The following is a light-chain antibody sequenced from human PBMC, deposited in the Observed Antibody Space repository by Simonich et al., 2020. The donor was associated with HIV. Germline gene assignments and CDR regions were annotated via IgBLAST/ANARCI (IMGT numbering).Light chain of an antibody. Sequence: EIVMTQSPATLSVSTGERATLSCRASQSVSRNLAWYQQKPGQAPRLLIYGASTRATGIPARFSGSGSGTEFTLTISSMQSEDFAVYYCQQRSSWLITLGQGTRLGIK. CDR1: QSVSRN. CDR2: GAS. CDR3: QQRSSWLIT. V-gene: IGKV3-15*01. J-gene: IGKJ5*01.